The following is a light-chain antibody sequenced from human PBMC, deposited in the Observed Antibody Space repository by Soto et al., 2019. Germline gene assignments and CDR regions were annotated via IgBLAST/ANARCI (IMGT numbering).Light chain of an antibody. CDR2: SAS. CDR3: RQHNSYPQT. J-gene: IGKJ1*01. V-gene: IGKV1-17*01. Sequence: DLRMTQSPSSLSASVGDRVTITCRASQGIRHDLGWYQQKSGKAPTRLIYSASSLQSRVPSRFSGSGSGTEFTLTISSLQTEDPATYSSRQHNSYPQTFGQGTKVQIK. CDR1: QGIRHD.